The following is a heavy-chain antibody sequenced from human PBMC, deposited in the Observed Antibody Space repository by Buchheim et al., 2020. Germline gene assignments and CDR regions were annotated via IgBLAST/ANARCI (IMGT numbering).Heavy chain of an antibody. Sequence: QLQLQESGSGLVKPSQTLSLTCAVSGGSISSGGYSWSWIRQPPGKGLEWIGYIYHSGSTYYNPSLKSRVTISVDRSKNQLSLKLSSVTAADTAVYYCARGRPYYYDSSGYLSGNPFDYWGQGTL. CDR2: IYHSGST. CDR3: ARGRPYYYDSSGYLSGNPFDY. CDR1: GGSISSGGYS. V-gene: IGHV4-30-2*01. D-gene: IGHD3-22*01. J-gene: IGHJ4*02.